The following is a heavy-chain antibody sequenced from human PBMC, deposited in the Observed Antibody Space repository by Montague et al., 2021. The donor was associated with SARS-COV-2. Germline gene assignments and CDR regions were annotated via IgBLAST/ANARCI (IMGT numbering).Heavy chain of an antibody. CDR2: INHSGST. D-gene: IGHD3-10*01. Sequence: SETLSLTCAVSSGSFGGYYWSWIRQPPGKGLEWIGEINHSGSTTYNPSLKSRVSISVDTSNKQFSLKVTSVTAADTAVYYCARLGAITLVRGITKADFSNYGMDVWGQGTTVTVSS. V-gene: IGHV4-34*01. CDR3: ARLGAITLVRGITKADFSNYGMDV. J-gene: IGHJ6*02. CDR1: SGSFGGYY.